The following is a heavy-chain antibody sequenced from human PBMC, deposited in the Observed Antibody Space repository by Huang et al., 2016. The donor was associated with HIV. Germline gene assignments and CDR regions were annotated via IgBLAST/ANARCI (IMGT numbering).Heavy chain of an antibody. V-gene: IGHV3-48*01. Sequence: EVQLVESGGALVQHGGSLKLSCVVSGFDFSKYSMNWVRQAPGKGLEWFSYISGTSSNIYYADSVKGRFTISRDNAKNSVFLQMRSLRAEDTALYYCARTEMEYYYGSSGYYPDYWGQGTQVTVSS. D-gene: IGHD3-22*01. CDR1: GFDFSKYS. CDR3: ARTEMEYYYGSSGYYPDY. CDR2: ISGTSSNI. J-gene: IGHJ4*02.